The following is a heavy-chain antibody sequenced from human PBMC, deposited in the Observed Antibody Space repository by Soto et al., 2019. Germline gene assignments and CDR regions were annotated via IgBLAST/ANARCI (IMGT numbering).Heavy chain of an antibody. CDR2: ISGSGGNT. CDR3: IVSIAVPALHDH. Sequence: GGSLRLSCAASGFTFSSYAMTWVRQAPGKGLEWVSAISGSGGNTYYADSVKGRFTISRDNSKNTLFFQMNSLRVEDTAVYYCIVSIAVPALHDHWGQGTLVTVSS. CDR1: GFTFSSYA. V-gene: IGHV3-23*01. J-gene: IGHJ4*02. D-gene: IGHD6-19*01.